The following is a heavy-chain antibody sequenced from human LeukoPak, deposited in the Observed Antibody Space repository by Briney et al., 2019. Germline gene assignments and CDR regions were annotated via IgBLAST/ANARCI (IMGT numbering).Heavy chain of an antibody. V-gene: IGHV4-31*03. Sequence: SQSLSLTCTVSGGSISSGSYWWSWNRQHPEMDLEWIGYVYYSGSTYYNPSLKSRVSISVDTSKNQLSLTLTSVTAADTAVYYCARGHRSSSAYHCNAMDVWGQGTTVTVSS. J-gene: IGHJ6*02. CDR2: VYYSGST. D-gene: IGHD2-15*01. CDR3: ARGHRSSSAYHCNAMDV. CDR1: GGSISSGSYW.